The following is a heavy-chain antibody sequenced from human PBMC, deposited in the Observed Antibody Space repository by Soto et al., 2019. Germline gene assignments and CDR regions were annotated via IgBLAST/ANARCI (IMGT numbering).Heavy chain of an antibody. Sequence: QVQLVQSGAEVKKPGSSVKVSCKASGGTFASFTISWVRQAPGQGLEWLGRLIPMLGITKSAQKFQGRVTITADTSTATAYLDLSSLQSDDTAVYYCARGPNCLPDYWGPGSLVTVSS. D-gene: IGHD1-1*01. J-gene: IGHJ4*02. V-gene: IGHV1-69*02. CDR2: LIPMLGIT. CDR3: ARGPNCLPDY. CDR1: GGTFASFT.